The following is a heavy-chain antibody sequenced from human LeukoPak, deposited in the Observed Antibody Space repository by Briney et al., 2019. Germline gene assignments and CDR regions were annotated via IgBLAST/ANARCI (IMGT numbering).Heavy chain of an antibody. D-gene: IGHD3-3*01. V-gene: IGHV3-7*01. CDR2: INQDGSEK. Sequence: GGSLRLSCATSGLTLSSHWMSWVRQAPGKGLEWVANINQDGSEKYYVDSVKGRFTISRDNAKNSLYLQMNSLRAEDTAVYYCATPYYDYWSGYSGHWGQGTLVTVSS. CDR3: ATPYYDYWSGYSGH. J-gene: IGHJ4*02. CDR1: GLTLSSHW.